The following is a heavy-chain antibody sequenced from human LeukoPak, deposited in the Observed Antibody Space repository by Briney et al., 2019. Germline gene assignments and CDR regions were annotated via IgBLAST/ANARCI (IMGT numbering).Heavy chain of an antibody. CDR3: ARLDCGGNYSSSYYYAYGMDV. Sequence: SVKVSCKASGDTFTRCAISWVRQAPGQGLEWMGVVNPIFDTANYGQKFQGRVTITADESTSTAYMELSSLKSEDTAVYYCARLDCGGNYSSSYYYAYGMDVWGQGTTVTVS. D-gene: IGHD2-21*02. V-gene: IGHV1-69*01. J-gene: IGHJ6*01. CDR1: GDTFTRCA. CDR2: VNPIFDTA.